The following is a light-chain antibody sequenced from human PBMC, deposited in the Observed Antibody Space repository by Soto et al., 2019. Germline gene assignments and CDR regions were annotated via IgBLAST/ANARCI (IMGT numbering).Light chain of an antibody. Sequence: EIVLTQFPATLSLSPGEGATLSCRASQSVSSYLAWYQQKRGQAPRLLIYDSSNRATGIPARFSGSGSGTDFSLIISSXEPEDLAVYYCQQRSNWPLTFGGGTKVDIK. CDR1: QSVSSY. J-gene: IGKJ4*01. CDR2: DSS. CDR3: QQRSNWPLT. V-gene: IGKV3-11*01.